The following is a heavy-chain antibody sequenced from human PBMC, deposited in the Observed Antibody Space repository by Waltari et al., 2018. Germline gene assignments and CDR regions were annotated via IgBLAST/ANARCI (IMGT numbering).Heavy chain of an antibody. D-gene: IGHD6-19*01. CDR2: TSDYGSVK. J-gene: IGHJ4*02. Sequence: QVQLVESGGGVVQPGMSLRLSCVVSGFTFSTYAMHWVRQAPGHGLGLVAVTSDYGSVKYYSDFVKCRFSISRDNSKNTLYLQMNSLRAEDTAVYFCARGRQWLVLNPCDYWGQGTLVTVAS. CDR3: ARGRQWLVLNPCDY. CDR1: GFTFSTYA. V-gene: IGHV3-30*01.